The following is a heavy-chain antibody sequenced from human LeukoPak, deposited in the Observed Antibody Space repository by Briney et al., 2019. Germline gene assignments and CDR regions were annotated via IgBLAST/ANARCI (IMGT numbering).Heavy chain of an antibody. CDR1: GFTFSSYA. CDR2: ISNTGNTI. D-gene: IGHD2-21*02. J-gene: IGHJ3*02. V-gene: IGHV3-48*04. CDR3: ARVGVVVTADDAFHI. Sequence: GGSLRLSCAASGFTFSSYAMNWVRQAPGKGLEWVSYISNTGNTIYYADSVKGRFTISRDNAKNSLYLQMNSLRAEDTAVYYCARVGVVVTADDAFHIWGQGTMVTVSS.